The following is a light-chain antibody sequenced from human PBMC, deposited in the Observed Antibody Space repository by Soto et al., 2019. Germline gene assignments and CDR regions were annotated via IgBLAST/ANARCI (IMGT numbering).Light chain of an antibody. CDR2: DVS. V-gene: IGLV2-11*01. CDR1: SGDVGYYNY. J-gene: IGLJ1*01. Sequence: QSALTQPRSVSGSPGQSVTISCTGTSGDVGYYNYVSWYQQHPGKAPKVMIYDVSERPSGVPDRFSGSKSGNTASLTISGLQAEDDADYYCCSYAGSPRDVFGTGTKLTVL. CDR3: CSYAGSPRDV.